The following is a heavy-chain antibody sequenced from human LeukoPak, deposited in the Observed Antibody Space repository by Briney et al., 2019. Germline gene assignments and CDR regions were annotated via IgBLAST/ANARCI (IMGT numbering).Heavy chain of an antibody. CDR1: GYSISSGYY. J-gene: IGHJ4*02. CDR2: IYHSGST. CDR3: ARSGGGGCYPFDY. Sequence: SETLSLTCTVSGYSISSGYYWGWIRQPPGKGLEWIGSIYHSGSTYYNPSLKSRVTISVDTSKNQFSLKLSSVTAADTAVYYCARSGGGGCYPFDYWGQGTLVTVSS. V-gene: IGHV4-38-2*02. D-gene: IGHD2-21*02.